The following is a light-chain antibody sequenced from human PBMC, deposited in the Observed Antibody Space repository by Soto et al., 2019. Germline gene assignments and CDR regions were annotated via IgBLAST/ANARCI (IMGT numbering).Light chain of an antibody. CDR2: GNS. Sequence: QSVLTQPPSVSGAPGQRVTISCTGSSSNIGAGYDVHWYQQLPGTAPKLLIYGNSNRPSGVPDRFSGSKSGTSASLAITGLQAEDEADYYCQSYDSGLSARHVVFGGGTKLTVL. V-gene: IGLV1-40*01. CDR1: SSNIGAGYD. CDR3: QSYDSGLSARHVV. J-gene: IGLJ2*01.